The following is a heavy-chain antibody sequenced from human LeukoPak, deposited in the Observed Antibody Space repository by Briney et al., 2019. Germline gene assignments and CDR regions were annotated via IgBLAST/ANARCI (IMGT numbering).Heavy chain of an antibody. CDR1: GVSISSGVSY. D-gene: IGHD2-15*01. J-gene: IGHJ3*01. CDR2: ISYSGSS. V-gene: IGHV4-31*03. Sequence: SETLPLTCSVSGVSISSGVSYWSWIRQHPGRGLEWIGYISYSGSSYQNPSLKSRVSISLDTSKNQFPLKLSSVTAADTAMYYCARDVDNNDAFHVWGQGTMVTVSS. CDR3: ARDVDNNDAFHV.